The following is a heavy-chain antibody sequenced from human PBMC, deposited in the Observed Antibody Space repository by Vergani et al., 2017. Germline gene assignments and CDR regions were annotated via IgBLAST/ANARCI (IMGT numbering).Heavy chain of an antibody. CDR2: IHYAENS. CDR1: GGSVSSYY. J-gene: IGHJ5*02. D-gene: IGHD4-11*01. V-gene: IGHV4-59*02. Sequence: QVHLQESGPGLVKPSETLSLSCTVSGGSVSSYYWSLIRQPPGKGLEWIGYIHYAENSTYNPSLKNRVTMSLDTSNNQFSLKLTSVTAADTAVYFCAGDSHSWQSAYHWGQGTLVTVSS. CDR3: AGDSHSWQSAYH.